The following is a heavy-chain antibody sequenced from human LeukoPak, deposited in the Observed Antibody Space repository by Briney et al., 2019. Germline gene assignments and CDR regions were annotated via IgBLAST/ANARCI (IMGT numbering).Heavy chain of an antibody. D-gene: IGHD2-21*02. V-gene: IGHV1-69*01. Sequence: ASVKVSCKASGGTFSSYAISWVRQAPGQGLEWMGGIIPIFGTANYAQKFQGRVTITADESTSTAYMELSSLRSEDTAVYHCARSPLAYCGGDCYPYYFDYWGQGTLVTVSS. J-gene: IGHJ4*02. CDR3: ARSPLAYCGGDCYPYYFDY. CDR2: IIPIFGTA. CDR1: GGTFSSYA.